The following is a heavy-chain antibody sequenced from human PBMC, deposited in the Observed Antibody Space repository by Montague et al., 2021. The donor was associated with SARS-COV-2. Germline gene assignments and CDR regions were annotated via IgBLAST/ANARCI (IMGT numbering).Heavy chain of an antibody. CDR3: ARIRDYDILTGSYSGFDY. CDR1: GFSLSTSGMC. CDR2: IDWDDDK. V-gene: IGHV2-70*01. J-gene: IGHJ4*02. D-gene: IGHD3-9*01. Sequence: PALVKPTQTLTLTCTLSGFSLSTSGMCVSWIRQPPGKALEWLALIDWDDDKYYSTSLKTRLTISKDTSKNQVVPTMTNMDPVDTATYYCARIRDYDILTGSYSGFDYWGQGTLVTVSS.